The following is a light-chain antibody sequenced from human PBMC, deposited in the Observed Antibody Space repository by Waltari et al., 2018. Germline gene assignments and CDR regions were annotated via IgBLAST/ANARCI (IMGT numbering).Light chain of an antibody. J-gene: IGKJ2*01. Sequence: EIVLTQSPDTLSFSPGERATLSCRASQSVASPYLAWYQQKPGQSPRLLIYGASSRATGIPDRCSGSGSGTDFTLTITRLEPEDFAVYYCQQYGGSPNTFGQGTKLEI. V-gene: IGKV3-20*01. CDR2: GAS. CDR3: QQYGGSPNT. CDR1: QSVASPY.